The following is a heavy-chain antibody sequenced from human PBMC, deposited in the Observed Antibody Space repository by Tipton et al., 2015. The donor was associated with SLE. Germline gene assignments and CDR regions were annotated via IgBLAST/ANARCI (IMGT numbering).Heavy chain of an antibody. J-gene: IGHJ6*03. CDR1: GVSVTNYY. Sequence: TLSLTCTVSGVSVTNYYWSWIRQPPGKRLEWIGFIQGRENTNYNPSLESRVTISVDTSKNQFSLQVTSVTAADTAIYYCARESFTNDFYYYMAVWGKGTTVTVSS. V-gene: IGHV4-59*02. CDR3: ARESFTNDFYYYMAV. CDR2: IQGRENT. D-gene: IGHD2-8*01.